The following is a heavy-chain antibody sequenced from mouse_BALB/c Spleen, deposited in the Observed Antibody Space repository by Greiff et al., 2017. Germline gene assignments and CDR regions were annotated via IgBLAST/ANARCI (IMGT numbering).Heavy chain of an antibody. J-gene: IGHJ3*01. CDR3: ARLDSSGYSWFAY. Sequence: EVKLMESGGGLVQPGGSLKLSCAASGFDFSRYWMSWVRQAPGKGLEWIGEINPDSSTINYTPSLKDKFIISRDNAKNTLYLQMSKVRSEDTALYYCARLDSSGYSWFAYWGQGTLVTVSA. CDR2: INPDSSTI. D-gene: IGHD3-2*01. V-gene: IGHV4-1*02. CDR1: GFDFSRYW.